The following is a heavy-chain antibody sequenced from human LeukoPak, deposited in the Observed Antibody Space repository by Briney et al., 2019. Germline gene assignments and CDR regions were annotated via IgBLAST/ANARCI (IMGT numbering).Heavy chain of an antibody. CDR2: IYISGST. D-gene: IGHD6-6*01. Sequence: SETLSLTCTVSSDSFSNGNYFWAWIRQPAGKGLEWIGRIYISGSTNYKPSLKSRVTMSVDTSKKQFSLKLSSVTAADTAVYYCAREDVHDAFDVWGRGALVTVSS. CDR1: SDSFSNGNYF. CDR3: AREDVHDAFDV. J-gene: IGHJ3*01. V-gene: IGHV4-61*02.